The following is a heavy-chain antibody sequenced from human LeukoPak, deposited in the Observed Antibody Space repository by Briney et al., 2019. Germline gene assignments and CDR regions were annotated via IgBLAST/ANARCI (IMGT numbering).Heavy chain of an antibody. CDR3: ARRVQKLVATSWFDP. D-gene: IGHD5-12*01. Sequence: EASVKVSCKASGYTFDDEYIHWVRQAPGLGLEWRGWINPKNGDTNYAQRFQGRVTMTRDTSISTAYMELRRLRSDDSAVYYCARRVQKLVATSWFDPWGQGTLVTVSS. CDR2: INPKNGDT. J-gene: IGHJ5*02. CDR1: GYTFDDEY. V-gene: IGHV1-2*02.